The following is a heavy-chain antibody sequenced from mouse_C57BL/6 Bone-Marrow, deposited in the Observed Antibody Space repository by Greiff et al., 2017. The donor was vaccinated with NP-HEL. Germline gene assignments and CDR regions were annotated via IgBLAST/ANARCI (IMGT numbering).Heavy chain of an antibody. V-gene: IGHV1-76*01. CDR1: GYTFTDYY. Sequence: VQLQQSGAELVRPGASVKLSCKASGYTFTDYYINWVKQRPGQGLEWIARIYPGSGNTYYNEKFKGKATLTAEKSSSTAYMQLSSLTSEDSAVYFCAKESYYSNYDYAMDYWGQGTSVTVSS. D-gene: IGHD2-5*01. CDR3: AKESYYSNYDYAMDY. CDR2: IYPGSGNT. J-gene: IGHJ4*01.